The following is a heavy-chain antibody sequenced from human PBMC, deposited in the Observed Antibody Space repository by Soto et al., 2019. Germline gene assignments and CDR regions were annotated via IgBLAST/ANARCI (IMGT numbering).Heavy chain of an antibody. V-gene: IGHV3-30-3*01. J-gene: IGHJ5*02. Sequence: QVQLVESGGGVVQPGRSLRLSCAASGFTFSSYAMHWVRQAPGKGLEWVAVISYDGSNKYYADSVKGRFTISRDNSKNTLYLQMNSLRAEDTAVYYCARLSRDNWFDPWGQGTLVTVSS. CDR2: ISYDGSNK. D-gene: IGHD2-21*01. CDR3: ARLSRDNWFDP. CDR1: GFTFSSYA.